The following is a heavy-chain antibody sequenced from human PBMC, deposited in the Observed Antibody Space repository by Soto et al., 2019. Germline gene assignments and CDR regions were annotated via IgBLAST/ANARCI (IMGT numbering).Heavy chain of an antibody. Sequence: QVQLVESGGGVVQPGRSLRLSCAASGFTFGGYAMHWVRQAPGKGLEWVAVISYDGSNRYYADSVKGRLTISRDNSKKTXYXPMNSLRAEGTAVYACAREGRHCTTNSCSSQHDFDIWGQGTMVTVSS. D-gene: IGHD2-15*01. CDR1: GFTFGGYA. J-gene: IGHJ3*02. CDR3: AREGRHCTTNSCSSQHDFDI. V-gene: IGHV3-30-3*01. CDR2: ISYDGSNR.